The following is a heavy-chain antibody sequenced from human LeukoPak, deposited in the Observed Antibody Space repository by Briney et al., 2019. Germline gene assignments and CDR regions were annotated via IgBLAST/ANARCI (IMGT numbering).Heavy chain of an antibody. CDR1: GFTVSNNH. V-gene: IGHV3-53*01. CDR2: IYSGGRT. D-gene: IGHD4-17*01. CDR3: ARRSTVTAGAY. J-gene: IGHJ4*02. Sequence: GGSLRLSCAASGFTVSNNHMTWVRQAPGKGLEWVSLIYSGGRTHYADSVKGRFTISRDNSKNTLYLQMNSLRAEDTAVYYCARRSTVTAGAYWGQGTLVTVSS.